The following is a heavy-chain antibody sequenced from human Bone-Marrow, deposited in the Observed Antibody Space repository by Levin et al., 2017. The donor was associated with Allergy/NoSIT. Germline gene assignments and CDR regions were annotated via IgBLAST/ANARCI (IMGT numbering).Heavy chain of an antibody. Sequence: EASVKVSCKASGGSFSIYTITWVRQAPGQGFEWMGRLILLLDVTNYAQKFQGRVTITADKSTQTAYLELDSLTPDDTAVYYCVRDRGTNWSQGYFDPWGQGTLVTVSS. CDR2: LILLLDVT. CDR3: VRDRGTNWSQGYFDP. D-gene: IGHD1-1*01. J-gene: IGHJ5*02. CDR1: GGSFSIYT. V-gene: IGHV1-69*04.